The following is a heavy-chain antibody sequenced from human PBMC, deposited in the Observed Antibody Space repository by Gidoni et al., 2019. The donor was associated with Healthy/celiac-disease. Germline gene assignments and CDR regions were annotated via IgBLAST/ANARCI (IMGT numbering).Heavy chain of an antibody. V-gene: IGHV4-39*01. CDR1: GGSISSSSYY. CDR2: IYYSGST. CDR3: ARLFFLSAGPGDLTGYLNPYYYYGMDV. J-gene: IGHJ6*02. Sequence: QLQLQESGPGLVKPSETLSLTCTVSGGSISSSSYYWGWLRQPPGKGLEWIGSIYYSGSTYYNPSLKSRVTISVDTSKNQFSLKLSSVTAADTAVYYCARLFFLSAGPGDLTGYLNPYYYYGMDVWGQGTTVTVSS. D-gene: IGHD3-9*01.